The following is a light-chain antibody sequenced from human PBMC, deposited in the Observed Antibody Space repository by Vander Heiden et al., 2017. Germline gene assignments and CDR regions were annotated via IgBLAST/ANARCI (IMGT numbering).Light chain of an antibody. CDR1: ALPKQY. J-gene: IGLJ3*02. V-gene: IGLV3-25*03. CDR2: KDS. Sequence: SYELTPPPSLSVAPGQTAKITCSGDALPKQYAYWYQQKPGQAPVLVIYKDSERPSGIPERFSGSSSGTTVTLTISGVQAEDEADYYCQSADSSGTYTVFGGGTKLTVL. CDR3: QSADSSGTYTV.